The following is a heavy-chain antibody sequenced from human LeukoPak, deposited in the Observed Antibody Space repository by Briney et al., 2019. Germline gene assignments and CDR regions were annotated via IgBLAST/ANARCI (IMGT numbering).Heavy chain of an antibody. CDR3: ARASGGIVVVPAAVGGAY. D-gene: IGHD2-2*01. J-gene: IGHJ4*02. Sequence: ASVKVPCKASGYTFTGYYMHWVRQAPGQGLEWMGWINPNSGGTNYAQKFQGRVTMTRDTSISTAYMELSRLRSDDTAVYYCARASGGIVVVPAAVGGAYWGQGTLVTVSS. CDR1: GYTFTGYY. V-gene: IGHV1-2*02. CDR2: INPNSGGT.